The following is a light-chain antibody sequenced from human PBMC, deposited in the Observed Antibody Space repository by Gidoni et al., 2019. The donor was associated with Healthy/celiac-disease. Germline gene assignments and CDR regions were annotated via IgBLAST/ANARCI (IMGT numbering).Light chain of an antibody. J-gene: IGLJ2*01. Sequence: SYELTQPPSVSVSPGQTASITCSGDKLGDKYACWYQQKPGQSPVLVIYQASKRPSGIPERFSGSNSGNTATLTISGTQAMDAADYYCQAWDSSVVFGGGTKLTVL. CDR3: QAWDSSVV. CDR2: QAS. CDR1: KLGDKY. V-gene: IGLV3-1*01.